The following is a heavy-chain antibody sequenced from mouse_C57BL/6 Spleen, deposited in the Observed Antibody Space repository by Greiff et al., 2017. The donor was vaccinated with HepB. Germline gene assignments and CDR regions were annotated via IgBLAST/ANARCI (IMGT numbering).Heavy chain of an antibody. CDR3: ARDGYYVDGFAY. V-gene: IGHV3-6*01. D-gene: IGHD2-3*01. CDR1: GYSITSGYY. Sequence: VQLQQSGPGLVKPSQSLSLTCSVTGYSITSGYYWNWIRQFPGNKLEWMGYISYDGSNNYNPSLKNRISITRDTSKNQFFLKLNSVTTEDTATYYCARDGYYVDGFAYWGQGTLVTVSA. CDR2: ISYDGSN. J-gene: IGHJ3*01.